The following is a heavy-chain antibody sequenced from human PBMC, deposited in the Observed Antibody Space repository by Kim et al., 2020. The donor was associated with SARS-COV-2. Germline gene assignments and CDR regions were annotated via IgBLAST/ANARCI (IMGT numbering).Heavy chain of an antibody. V-gene: IGHV3-30-3*01. D-gene: IGHD1-26*01. CDR2: ISYDGSNK. Sequence: GGSLRLSCAASGFTFSSYAMHWVRQAPGKGLEWVAVISYDGSNKYYADSVKGRFTISRDNSKNTLYLQMNSLRAEDTAVYYCATTRSGSYYDAFDIWGQG. CDR1: GFTFSSYA. CDR3: ATTRSGSYYDAFDI. J-gene: IGHJ3*02.